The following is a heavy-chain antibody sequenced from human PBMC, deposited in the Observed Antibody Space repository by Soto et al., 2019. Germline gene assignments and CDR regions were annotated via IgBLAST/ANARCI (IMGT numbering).Heavy chain of an antibody. J-gene: IGHJ3*02. D-gene: IGHD3-3*01. V-gene: IGHV1-69*13. CDR1: GGTCSSYA. Sequence: AASVKVSCKASGGTCSSYAISCLRQAPGQGLEWMGGIIPIFGTANCAQKFQGRVTITADESTSTAYVELSRMRSEDTAVYFCSRKGGLRFLEWLPPDIWGQGTMVTVSS. CDR3: SRKGGLRFLEWLPPDI. CDR2: IIPIFGTA.